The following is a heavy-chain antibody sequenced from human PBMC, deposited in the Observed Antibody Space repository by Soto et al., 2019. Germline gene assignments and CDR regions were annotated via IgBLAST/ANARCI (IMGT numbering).Heavy chain of an antibody. CDR2: IIPIFGTA. D-gene: IGHD2-15*01. V-gene: IGHV1-69*01. Sequence: QVQLVQSGAEVKKPGSSVKVSCKASGGTFSSYAISWVRQAPGQGLEWMGGIIPIFGTANYAKKFQGRVTITADESTSTAYMELSSLRSEDTAVYYCARDRRGYCSGGSCYSNYYYYGMDVWGQGTTVTVSS. J-gene: IGHJ6*02. CDR3: ARDRRGYCSGGSCYSNYYYYGMDV. CDR1: GGTFSSYA.